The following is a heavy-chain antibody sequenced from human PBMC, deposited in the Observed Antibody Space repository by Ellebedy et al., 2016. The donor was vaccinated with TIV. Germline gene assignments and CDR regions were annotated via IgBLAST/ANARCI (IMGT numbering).Heavy chain of an antibody. V-gene: IGHV1-24*01. Sequence: AASVKVSCKVSGYTLTDLSMHWVRQAPGKGLEWMGGFDPEDGETIYAQRFQGRVTMTENTSTDTAYMEVSSLRSEDTAVYFCTTFPIFRSPNYYSTRHYFDYWGQGTLVSVSS. CDR1: GYTLTDLS. CDR2: FDPEDGET. J-gene: IGHJ4*02. D-gene: IGHD3-22*01. CDR3: TTFPIFRSPNYYSTRHYFDY.